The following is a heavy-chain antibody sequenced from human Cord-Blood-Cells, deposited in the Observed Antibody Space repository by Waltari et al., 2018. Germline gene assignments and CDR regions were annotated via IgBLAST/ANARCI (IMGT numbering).Heavy chain of an antibody. Sequence: QVQLVQSGAEVKKPGSSVKVSYKASGGPVSSSAISWVRQDPGQGLAWMGGIIPIFGTANYAQKFQGRVTITADESTSTAYMELSSLRSEDTAVYYCARDQGGAYCGGDCYFAYWGQGTLVTVSS. V-gene: IGHV1-69*01. CDR2: IIPIFGTA. D-gene: IGHD2-21*02. J-gene: IGHJ4*02. CDR3: ARDQGGAYCGGDCYFAY. CDR1: GGPVSSSA.